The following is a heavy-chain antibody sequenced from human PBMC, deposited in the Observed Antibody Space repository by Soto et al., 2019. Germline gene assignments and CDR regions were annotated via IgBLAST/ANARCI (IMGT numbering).Heavy chain of an antibody. CDR1: GGSISSSSYY. Sequence: QLQLQESGPGLVKPSETLSLTCTVSGGSISSSSYYWGWIRQPPGKGLEWIGSIYYSGSTYYNPSLKSRVTISVDTSKNQFSLKLSSVTAADTAVYYCARLPKIVGATSRSYYYYYGMDVWGQGTTVTVSS. V-gene: IGHV4-39*01. CDR3: ARLPKIVGATSRSYYYYYGMDV. CDR2: IYYSGST. J-gene: IGHJ6*02. D-gene: IGHD1-26*01.